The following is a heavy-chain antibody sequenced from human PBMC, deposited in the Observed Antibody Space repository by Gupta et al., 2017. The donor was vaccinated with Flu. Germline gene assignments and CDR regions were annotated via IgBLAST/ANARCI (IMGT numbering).Heavy chain of an antibody. CDR3: TSYDFWSGYGMDV. CDR1: GFTFSGSA. CDR2: IRSKANSYAT. J-gene: IGHJ6*02. Sequence: EVQLVESGGGLVQPGGSLKLSCAASGFTFSGSAMPWVRQASGKGLEWVGRIRSKANSYATAYAASVKGRFTTSRDDSKNTAYLQMNSLKTEDTAVYYCTSYDFWSGYGMDVWGQGTTVTVSS. D-gene: IGHD3-3*01. V-gene: IGHV3-73*02.